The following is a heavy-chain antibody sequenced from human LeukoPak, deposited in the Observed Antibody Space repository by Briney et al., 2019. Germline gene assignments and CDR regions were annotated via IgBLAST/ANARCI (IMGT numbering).Heavy chain of an antibody. CDR2: IGSSGSI. CDR3: ARGTSWMSPYYYMDV. J-gene: IGHJ6*03. D-gene: IGHD2-2*01. V-gene: IGHV3-23*01. CDR1: GFTFSSYA. Sequence: GGSLRLSCGASGFTFSSYAMTWVRQPPGKRLEWVSAIGSSGSIYYADSVEGRFTISRDNSKNTLYLLMNSLSPGDTAVYYCARGTSWMSPYYYMDVWGTGTTVTVSS.